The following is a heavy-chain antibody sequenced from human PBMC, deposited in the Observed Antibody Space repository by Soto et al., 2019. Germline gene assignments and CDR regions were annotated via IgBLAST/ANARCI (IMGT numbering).Heavy chain of an antibody. Sequence: QVQLVQSGAEVKKPGASVKVSCKASGYTFTSYGISWVRQAPGQGLEWMGWISAYNGNTNYAQKLQGRVTMTTDTSTSTGYMELRSLRSDDTAVYYCAREEGIAAAGPSAAGGMDVWGQGTTVTVSS. CDR1: GYTFTSYG. CDR2: ISAYNGNT. V-gene: IGHV1-18*01. J-gene: IGHJ6*02. D-gene: IGHD6-13*01. CDR3: AREEGIAAAGPSAAGGMDV.